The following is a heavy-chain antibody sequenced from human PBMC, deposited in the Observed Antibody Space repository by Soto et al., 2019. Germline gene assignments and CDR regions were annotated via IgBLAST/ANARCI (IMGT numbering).Heavy chain of an antibody. CDR3: ARDFTIAQAFDI. Sequence: ASVKVSCKASGGAFSRYAISWVRQAPGQGLEWVGGIFPMYGTPVYAQKLQGRVTLTADEATTTAYMELSGLRSEDTAVYYCARDFTIAQAFDIWGQGTMVTVSS. J-gene: IGHJ3*02. V-gene: IGHV1-69*13. CDR1: GGAFSRYA. CDR2: IFPMYGTP.